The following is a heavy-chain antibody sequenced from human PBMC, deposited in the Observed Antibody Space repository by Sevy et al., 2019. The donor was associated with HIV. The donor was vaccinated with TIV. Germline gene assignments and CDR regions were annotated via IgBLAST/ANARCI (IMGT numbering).Heavy chain of an antibody. CDR1: GFTVSGNY. D-gene: IGHD3-22*01. V-gene: IGHV3-66*01. Sequence: GESLKISCEASGFTVSGNYMAWVRLAPGKGLEWVSLIDSVGSTYYADSVKGRFTISRDNAKNTLYLQMNPLRAEDTAVYFCARDRYYDASGYYYYYYGMDVWGQGTTVTVSS. CDR2: IDSVGST. CDR3: ARDRYYDASGYYYYYYGMDV. J-gene: IGHJ6*02.